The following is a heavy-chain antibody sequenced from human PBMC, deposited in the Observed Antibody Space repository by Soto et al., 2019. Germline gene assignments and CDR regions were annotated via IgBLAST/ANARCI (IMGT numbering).Heavy chain of an antibody. D-gene: IGHD3-22*01. CDR1: GGSISSYY. CDR2: IYYSGST. Sequence: SETLSLTCTVSGGSISSYYWSWIRQPPGKGLEWIGYIYYSGSTNYNPSLKSRVTISVDTSRNQFSLKLSSVTAADTAVYYCARDLRDGVITRFDPWGQGTLVTVSS. V-gene: IGHV4-59*01. CDR3: ARDLRDGVITRFDP. J-gene: IGHJ5*02.